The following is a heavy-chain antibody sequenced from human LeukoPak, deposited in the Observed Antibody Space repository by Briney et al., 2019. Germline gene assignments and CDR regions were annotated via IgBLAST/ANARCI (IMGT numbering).Heavy chain of an antibody. CDR3: ARVGLAASVSEN. Sequence: GGSLRLSCAASGFTFSSYGMHWVRQAPGKGLEWVAVIWYDGSNKYYADSVKGRFTISRDNSKNTLYLHMNSLRAEDTAVYYCARVGLAASVSENWGQGTLVTVSS. V-gene: IGHV3-33*01. CDR1: GFTFSSYG. D-gene: IGHD2-15*01. CDR2: IWYDGSNK. J-gene: IGHJ4*02.